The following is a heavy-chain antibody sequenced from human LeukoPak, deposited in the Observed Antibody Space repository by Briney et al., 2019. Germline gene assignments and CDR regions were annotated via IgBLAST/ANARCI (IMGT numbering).Heavy chain of an antibody. Sequence: GVSLRLSCAASGFTFGDYGMTWVRQVPGKGPEWVSGIDWNGGRTGYADSVKGRFTISRDNAKNSLYLQMNSLRAEDTALYYCATGLSGLSDTFDIWGQGTMVSVSS. J-gene: IGHJ3*02. CDR1: GFTFGDYG. D-gene: IGHD3-3*01. V-gene: IGHV3-20*04. CDR3: ATGLSGLSDTFDI. CDR2: IDWNGGRT.